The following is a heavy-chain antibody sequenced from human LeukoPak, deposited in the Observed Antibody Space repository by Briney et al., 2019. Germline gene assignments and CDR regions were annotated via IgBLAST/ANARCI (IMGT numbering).Heavy chain of an antibody. CDR3: ARDRARVVVPAAIWVPMDY. CDR1: GFTFSSYT. D-gene: IGHD2-2*02. CDR2: IIINGSST. V-gene: IGHV3-74*01. J-gene: IGHJ4*02. Sequence: GGSLRLSCAASGFTFSSYTMNWVRQPPGKGLVWFSRIIINGSSTSYADSVKGRFTISRDNAKNSLYLQMNSLRAEDTAVYYCARDRARVVVPAAIWVPMDYWGQGTLVTVSS.